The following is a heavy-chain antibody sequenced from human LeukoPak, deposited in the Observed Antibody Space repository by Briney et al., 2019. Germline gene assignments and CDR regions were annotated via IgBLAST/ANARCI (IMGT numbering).Heavy chain of an antibody. J-gene: IGHJ4*02. Sequence: RQSLRLSSEASAFTLSSYAMSWVRQAPREVLEWVSASIGSGRSTYYEDSVKSRFNTSRDNSKNTLFMQMTSLRAEDTAVYYCAKDRAQQLVLDFWGQGTLVTVSS. CDR2: SIGSGRST. CDR1: AFTLSSYA. CDR3: AKDRAQQLVLDF. D-gene: IGHD6-13*01. V-gene: IGHV3-23*01.